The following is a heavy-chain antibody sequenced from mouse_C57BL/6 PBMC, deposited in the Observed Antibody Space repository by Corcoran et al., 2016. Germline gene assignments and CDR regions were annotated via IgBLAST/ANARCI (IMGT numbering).Heavy chain of an antibody. J-gene: IGHJ1*03. CDR1: GYSITSGYY. CDR3: ALLGRNWYFDV. V-gene: IGHV3-6*01. D-gene: IGHD4-1*01. CDR2: ISYDGSN. Sequence: DVQLQESGPGLVKPSQSLSLTCSVTGYSITSGYYWNWIRQFPGNKLEWMGYISYDGSNNYNPSLKNRISITRDTSKNQFFLKLNSVTTEDTATYYCALLGRNWYFDVWGTGTTVTVSS.